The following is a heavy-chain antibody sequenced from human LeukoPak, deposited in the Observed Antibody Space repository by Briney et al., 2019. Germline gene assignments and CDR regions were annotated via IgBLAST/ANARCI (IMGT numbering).Heavy chain of an antibody. CDR2: IIPMFGTT. V-gene: IGHV1-69*05. Sequence: GSSVKVSCKAPGGTFINYAISWVRQAPGQGLEWMGRIIPMFGTTNYAQNFQGRVTITTHESTSTAYMEVSSLRIEDTAVYYCASVTVTTWAPDGHMDVWGKGTTVTVSS. CDR3: ASVTVTTWAPDGHMDV. D-gene: IGHD4-11*01. CDR1: GGTFINYA. J-gene: IGHJ6*03.